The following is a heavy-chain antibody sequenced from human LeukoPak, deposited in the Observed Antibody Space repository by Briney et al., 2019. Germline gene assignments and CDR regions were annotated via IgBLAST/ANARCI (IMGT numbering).Heavy chain of an antibody. V-gene: IGHV4-34*01. Sequence: SETLSLTCAVYGGSFSGYYWSWIRQPPGKGLEWIGEINHSGSTNYSPSLKSRVTISVDTSKNQFSLKLSSVTAADTAVYYCARRTHYYHDSSGYSYWGQGTLVTVSS. CDR2: INHSGST. J-gene: IGHJ4*02. D-gene: IGHD3-22*01. CDR3: ARRTHYYHDSSGYSY. CDR1: GGSFSGYY.